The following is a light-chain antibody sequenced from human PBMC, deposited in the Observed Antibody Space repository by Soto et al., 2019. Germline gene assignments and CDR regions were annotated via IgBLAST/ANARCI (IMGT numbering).Light chain of an antibody. CDR3: QQYNSWPLT. V-gene: IGKV3D-15*01. Sequence: VLTQSPGTLSLTSGERATLSCRASQSISGTYLAWYQQKPGQSPRLLIYSASTRAPGIPDRFSGSGSGSEFTLTISSLQSEDFAVYYCQQYNSWPLTFGGGTKVEIK. CDR1: QSISGTY. CDR2: SAS. J-gene: IGKJ4*01.